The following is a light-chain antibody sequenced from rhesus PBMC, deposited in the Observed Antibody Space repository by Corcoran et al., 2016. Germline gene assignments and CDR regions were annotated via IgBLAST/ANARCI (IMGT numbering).Light chain of an antibody. CDR3: YQHSSGYS. J-gene: IGKJ2*01. V-gene: IGKV3-10*01. Sequence: ILTQSPATLSLSPGERATLSCRASQSVSTYLAWYQQKPGQAPRLLIYSASSRATGIPDRFSGSGSGTDVTLTISNLEPEDVGIYHCYQHSSGYSFGQGTKVEIK. CDR2: SAS. CDR1: QSVSTY.